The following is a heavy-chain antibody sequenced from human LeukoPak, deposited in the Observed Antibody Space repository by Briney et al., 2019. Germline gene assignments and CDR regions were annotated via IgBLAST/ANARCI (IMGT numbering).Heavy chain of an antibody. CDR1: GGSFSGYY. Sequence: SETLSLTCAVYGGSFSGYYWSWIRQPPGKGLEWIGEINHHGNTNGNLSLKSRLIISVDTSKNQFSLKLTSVTAADTAVYYCARKARSLFRGVYVPHNYFDTWGQGTRVAVFS. V-gene: IGHV4-34*01. J-gene: IGHJ5*02. CDR2: INHHGNT. CDR3: ARKARSLFRGVYVPHNYFDT. D-gene: IGHD3-10*01.